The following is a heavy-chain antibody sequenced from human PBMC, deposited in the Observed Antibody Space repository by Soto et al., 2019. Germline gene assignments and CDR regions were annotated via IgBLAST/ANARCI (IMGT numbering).Heavy chain of an antibody. V-gene: IGHV3-53*01. CDR3: AKGWMDV. CDR2: IYASDST. CDR1: GPTVRSYA. J-gene: IGHJ6*02. Sequence: EVQLVESGGGLIQPGGSLRLPCAVSGPTVRSYAMSWVRQAPGGGLEWVSVIYASDSTHYADSVKGRFTISRDNSKNTLFLQMNSLRAEDTAVYYCAKGWMDVWGQGTTVTVS.